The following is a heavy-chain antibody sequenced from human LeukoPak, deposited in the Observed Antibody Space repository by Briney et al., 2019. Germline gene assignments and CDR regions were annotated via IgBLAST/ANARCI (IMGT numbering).Heavy chain of an antibody. CDR3: AREGTYSDFWSGYFEL. V-gene: IGHV3-21*01. CDR1: GFTFSTYS. J-gene: IGHJ4*02. D-gene: IGHD3-3*01. CDR2: ISGSSSYI. Sequence: GGSLRLSCAASGFTFSTYSMNWVRQAPGKGLEWVSCISGSSSYIYYADSVKGRFTISRDNSKNTLYLQMDYLRVEDTAVYYCAREGTYSDFWSGYFELWGQGTPVTVSS.